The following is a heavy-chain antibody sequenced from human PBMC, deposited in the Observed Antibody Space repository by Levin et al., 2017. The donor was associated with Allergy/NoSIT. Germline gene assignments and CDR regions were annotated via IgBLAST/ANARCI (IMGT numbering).Heavy chain of an antibody. Sequence: SQTLSLTCTVSGGSISSGDYYWSWIRQPPGKGLEWIGYIYYSGSTYYNPSLKSRVTISVDTSKNQFSLKLSSVTAADTAVYYCARERTYYYGSGSRGWFDPWGQGTLVTVSS. CDR1: GGSISSGDYY. CDR2: IYYSGST. CDR3: ARERTYYYGSGSRGWFDP. D-gene: IGHD3-10*01. V-gene: IGHV4-30-4*01. J-gene: IGHJ5*02.